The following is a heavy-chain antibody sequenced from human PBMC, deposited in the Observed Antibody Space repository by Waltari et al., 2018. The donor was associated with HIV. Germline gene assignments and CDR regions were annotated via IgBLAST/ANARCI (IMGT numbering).Heavy chain of an antibody. CDR2: IWYDGTNK. V-gene: IGHV3-33*01. D-gene: IGHD3-10*01. Sequence: QVQLVESGGGVVQPGRSLRLSCAASGFTFRTYAMHWVRQAPGKGLEWVAGIWYDGTNKYYTDSVKGRFTISRDNSNNTLYLQMNSLRAEDTSVYYCARERERGFKERAGGMDVWGQGTTVTVSS. CDR1: GFTFRTYA. J-gene: IGHJ6*02. CDR3: ARERERGFKERAGGMDV.